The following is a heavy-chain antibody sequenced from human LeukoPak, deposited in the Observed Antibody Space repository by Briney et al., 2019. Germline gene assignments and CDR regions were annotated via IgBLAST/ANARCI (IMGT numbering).Heavy chain of an antibody. D-gene: IGHD6-13*01. V-gene: IGHV3-30-3*01. Sequence: GGSLRLSCAASGFTFNDYAMYWVRQTPGRGLEWVTLISYDGYDKSYADSVRGRFTISRDNSKNTLYLQMDSLRSEDTAVYYCARDFFPIVDSSWYEIGYWGQGTLVTVSS. CDR2: ISYDGYDK. CDR1: GFTFNDYA. J-gene: IGHJ4*02. CDR3: ARDFFPIVDSSWYEIGY.